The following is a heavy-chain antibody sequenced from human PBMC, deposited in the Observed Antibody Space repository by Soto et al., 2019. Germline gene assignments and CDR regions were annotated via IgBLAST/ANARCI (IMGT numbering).Heavy chain of an antibody. J-gene: IGHJ2*01. V-gene: IGHV3-30-3*01. CDR1: GFSFNFYA. CDR3: VRDSGANYGTFWYFDL. D-gene: IGHD5-18*01. CDR2: ISNDGSSE. Sequence: QVQLVESGGGVVQPGRSLRISCAATGFSFNFYAMYWVRQAPGKGLEWVAMISNDGSSENYADSVRGRFIISRDNSKKKLFLHMNSLRPEDTATYYCVRDSGANYGTFWYFDLWGRGTLVTVSS.